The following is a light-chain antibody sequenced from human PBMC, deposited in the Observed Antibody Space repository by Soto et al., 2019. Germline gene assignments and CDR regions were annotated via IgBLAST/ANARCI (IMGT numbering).Light chain of an antibody. J-gene: IGLJ1*01. Sequence: LTQPASVSGSPGQSITISCTGTSSDVGGYNYVSWYQHHPGKAPKLMIYEVSNRPSGVSNRFSGSKSGNTASLTISGLQAEDEAEYYCTSYTSSSTHVFGTGTKVTVL. V-gene: IGLV2-14*01. CDR3: TSYTSSSTHV. CDR2: EVS. CDR1: SSDVGGYNY.